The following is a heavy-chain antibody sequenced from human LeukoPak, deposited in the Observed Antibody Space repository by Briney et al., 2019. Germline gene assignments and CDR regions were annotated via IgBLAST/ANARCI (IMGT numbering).Heavy chain of an antibody. D-gene: IGHD1-26*01. V-gene: IGHV4-39*01. CDR2: ISSSGST. J-gene: IGHJ4*02. Sequence: SETLSLTCTVSGGSISSSSCYWGWIRQPPGKGLEWIGSISSSGSTRYNPSLKSRVTISVDTSNNQFSLRLSSVTAADTAVYYCARSLERDGTYGYYFDYWGQGTLVTVSS. CDR3: ARSLERDGTYGYYFDY. CDR1: GGSISSSSCY.